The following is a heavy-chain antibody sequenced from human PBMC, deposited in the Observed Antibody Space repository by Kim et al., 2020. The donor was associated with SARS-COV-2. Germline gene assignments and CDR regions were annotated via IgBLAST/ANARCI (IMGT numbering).Heavy chain of an antibody. CDR3: ARSPNRPFDI. V-gene: IGHV3-30*04. CDR2: ISYDGGHK. J-gene: IGHJ4*02. Sequence: GGSLRLSCAASGFTFNLFLMHWIRQAPGKGLEWVTVISYDGGHKYYADSVKGRFTISRDNSKNTLYLQMNSLSAEDTAVYYCARSPNRPFDIWGQGTLV. D-gene: IGHD3-9*01. CDR1: GFTFNLFL.